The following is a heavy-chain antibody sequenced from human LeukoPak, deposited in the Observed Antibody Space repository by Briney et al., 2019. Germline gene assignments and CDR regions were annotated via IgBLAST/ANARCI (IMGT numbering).Heavy chain of an antibody. J-gene: IGHJ4*02. D-gene: IGHD2-2*01. CDR2: IKSKTDGGTT. CDR3: TTHIVVVPAAPFDY. Sequence: PGGSLRLSCAASGFTFSNAWMSWVRQAPGKGLEWVGRIKSKTDGGTTDYAAPVKGRFTISRDDSKNTLYLQMNSLKTEDTAVYYCTTHIVVVPAAPFDYWGQGTLVTVSS. CDR1: GFTFSNAW. V-gene: IGHV3-15*01.